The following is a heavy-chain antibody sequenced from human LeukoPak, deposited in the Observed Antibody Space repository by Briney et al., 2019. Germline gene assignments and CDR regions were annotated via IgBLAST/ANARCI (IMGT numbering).Heavy chain of an antibody. J-gene: IGHJ4*02. D-gene: IGHD6-19*01. Sequence: GGSLRLSCAGSGFIFNNYAMHWVRQPPGKGLEWVSGISWNSGSIDYADSMKGRFTISRDNAKNSLYLQMNSLRVEDTAFYYCAKDNRRHYTSGPNPDSLHWGQGALVTVSS. CDR1: GFIFNNYA. CDR3: AKDNRRHYTSGPNPDSLH. V-gene: IGHV3-9*01. CDR2: ISWNSGSI.